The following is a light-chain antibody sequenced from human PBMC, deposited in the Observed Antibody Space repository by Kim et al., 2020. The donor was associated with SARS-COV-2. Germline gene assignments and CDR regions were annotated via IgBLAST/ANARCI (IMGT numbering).Light chain of an antibody. Sequence: SYELTQPPSVSVAPGETARITCGGHNIGSKSVHWYHQKPGQAPVLVIYYDSDRPSGIPERFSGSNSGNTATLTISRVESGDEADYYCQVWDSSSDIVLFGGGTKLTVL. CDR2: YDS. CDR1: NIGSKS. V-gene: IGLV3-21*04. J-gene: IGLJ2*01. CDR3: QVWDSSSDIVL.